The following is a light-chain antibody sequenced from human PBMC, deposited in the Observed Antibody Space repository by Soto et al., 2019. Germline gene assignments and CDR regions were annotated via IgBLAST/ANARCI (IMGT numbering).Light chain of an antibody. V-gene: IGKV1-9*01. CDR2: AAS. CDR3: QQLKSFPLS. J-gene: IGKJ4*01. Sequence: IQLTQSPSPLSASVGDRVTITCRASQGISSSLAWYQQQPGKAPKLLIYAASTLQSGVPSRFSGSGSGTDFTLTISSLQPEDFATYYCQQLKSFPLSLGGGTKVDIK. CDR1: QGISSS.